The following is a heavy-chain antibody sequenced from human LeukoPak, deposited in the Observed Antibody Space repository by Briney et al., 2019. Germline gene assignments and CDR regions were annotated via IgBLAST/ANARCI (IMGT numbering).Heavy chain of an antibody. CDR2: ISYDGSSK. CDR1: GFIFSHYA. D-gene: IGHD5-12*01. Sequence: GGSLRLSCAPSGFIFSHYAMHWVRQAPGKGLEWVAAISYDGSSKYYADSVKGRFTSSKDNSMNMLFLQMDSLSAEDTAVYYCTRGRGYDSLGYYFDYWGQGTVVTVSS. J-gene: IGHJ4*02. CDR3: TRGRGYDSLGYYFDY. V-gene: IGHV3-30*01.